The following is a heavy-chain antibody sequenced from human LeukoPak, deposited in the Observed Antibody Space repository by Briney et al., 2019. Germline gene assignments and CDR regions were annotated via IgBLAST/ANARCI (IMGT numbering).Heavy chain of an antibody. J-gene: IGHJ4*02. CDR3: AKRGTAMVPLDY. CDR2: ISGSGGDT. CDR1: GFTFTDSY. Sequence: PGGSLRLSCAASGFTFTDSYMTWVRQAPGKGLEWLSYISGSGGDTYYADSVKGRFTISRDNSKNTLYLQMNSLRAEDTAVYYCAKRGTAMVPLDYWGQGTLVTVSS. D-gene: IGHD5-18*01. V-gene: IGHV3-23*01.